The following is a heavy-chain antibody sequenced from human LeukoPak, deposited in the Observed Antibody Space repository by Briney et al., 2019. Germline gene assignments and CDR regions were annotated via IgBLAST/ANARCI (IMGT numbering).Heavy chain of an antibody. CDR1: GGSISSSSYY. Sequence: SETLSLTCTVSGGSISSSSYYWGWIRQPPGKGLEWIGSIYYSGSTYYNPSLKSRVTISVDTSKNQFSLKLSSVTAADTAVYYCARVKWRLYILTGYYYYFDYWGQGTLVTVSS. D-gene: IGHD3-9*01. V-gene: IGHV4-39*07. J-gene: IGHJ4*02. CDR3: ARVKWRLYILTGYYYYFDY. CDR2: IYYSGST.